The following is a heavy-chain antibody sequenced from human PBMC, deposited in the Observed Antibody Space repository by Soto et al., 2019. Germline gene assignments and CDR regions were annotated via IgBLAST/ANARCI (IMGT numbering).Heavy chain of an antibody. D-gene: IGHD6-19*01. CDR2: IWYDGSNK. J-gene: IGHJ1*01. CDR1: GFTFSSYG. CDR3: ARDAIRGIAVADSSFQH. V-gene: IGHV3-33*01. Sequence: QVQLVESGGGVVQPGRSLRLSCAASGFTFSSYGMHWVRQAPGKGLEWVAVIWYDGSNKYYADSVKGRFTISRDNSKNTLYLQMNSLRAEDTAVYYCARDAIRGIAVADSSFQHWGQGTLVTVSS.